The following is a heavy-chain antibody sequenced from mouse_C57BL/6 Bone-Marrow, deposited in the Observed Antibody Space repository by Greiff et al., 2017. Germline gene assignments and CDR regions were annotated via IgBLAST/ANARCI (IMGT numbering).Heavy chain of an antibody. CDR2: IYPRSGNT. Sequence: VQLQQSGAELARPGASVKLSCKASGYTFTSYGISWVKQRTGQGLEWIGEIYPRSGNTYYNEKFKGKATLTADKSSSTAYMELRSLTSEDSAVYFCARDYYGSSWDYYAMDYWGQGTSVTVSS. V-gene: IGHV1-81*01. CDR3: ARDYYGSSWDYYAMDY. CDR1: GYTFTSYG. J-gene: IGHJ4*01. D-gene: IGHD1-1*01.